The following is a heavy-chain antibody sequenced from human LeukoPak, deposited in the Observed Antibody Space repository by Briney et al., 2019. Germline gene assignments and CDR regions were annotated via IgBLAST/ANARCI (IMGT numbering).Heavy chain of an antibody. J-gene: IGHJ4*02. Sequence: PSQTLSLTCTVSGGSIISGGHYWSWLRQHPEKGLEWIGYVYYSGSTYYKPSLKSRVTVSVDTSKSQFSLKLISVTAADTAVYYCARYDSGGYYYIWGQGIQVTVSS. CDR3: ARYDSGGYYYI. D-gene: IGHD3-22*01. CDR2: VYYSGST. V-gene: IGHV4-31*03. CDR1: GGSIISGGHY.